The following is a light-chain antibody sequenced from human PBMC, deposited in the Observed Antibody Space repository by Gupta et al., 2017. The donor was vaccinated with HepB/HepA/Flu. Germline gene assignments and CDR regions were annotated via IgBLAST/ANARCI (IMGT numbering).Light chain of an antibody. Sequence: DIQMTQSPSTLSASVGDRVTITCRASQSISSWLAWYQQKPGKAPKLLIYKASSLESGVPSRFSGSGSGTEFTLTISSLQPDDFATYYCQQENSYPCTFGQGTKVEIK. J-gene: IGKJ1*01. CDR3: QQENSYPCT. CDR2: KAS. V-gene: IGKV1-5*03. CDR1: QSISSW.